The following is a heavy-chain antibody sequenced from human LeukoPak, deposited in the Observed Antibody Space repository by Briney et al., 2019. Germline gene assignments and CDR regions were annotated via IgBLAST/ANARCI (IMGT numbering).Heavy chain of an antibody. D-gene: IGHD6-13*01. V-gene: IGHV4-34*01. J-gene: IGHJ5*02. CDR3: ARGGQTCSSSLRRKYNWFDP. CDR2: INHSGST. CDR1: GVSFSGYY. Sequence: SETLSLTCAVYGVSFSGYYWSWVRQPPGKGLEWVGEINHSGSTNYNPSLRSRVTISVDTSKNQFSLQLSSVTAADTAVYYCARGGQTCSSSLRRKYNWFDPWGQGTLVTVSS.